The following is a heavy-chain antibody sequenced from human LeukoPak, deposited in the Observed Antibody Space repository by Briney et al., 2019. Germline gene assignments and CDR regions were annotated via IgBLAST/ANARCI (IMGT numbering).Heavy chain of an antibody. CDR1: GYTFTGYY. CDR3: ARSSGGSGSYYNDY. J-gene: IGHJ4*02. V-gene: IGHV1-2*02. Sequence: ASVKVSCKASGYTFTGYYMHWVRQAPGQGLEWMGWINPNSGGTNYAQKFQGSVTMTRDTSISTAYMELSRLRSGDTAVYYCARSSGGSGSYYNDYWGQGTLVTVSS. D-gene: IGHD3-10*01. CDR2: INPNSGGT.